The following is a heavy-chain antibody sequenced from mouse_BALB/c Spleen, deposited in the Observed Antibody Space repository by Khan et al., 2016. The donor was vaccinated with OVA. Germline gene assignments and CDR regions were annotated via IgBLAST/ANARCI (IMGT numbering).Heavy chain of an antibody. CDR2: TNYSGST. Sequence: EVQHVESGPGLVKPSQSLSLTCTVTGYSITSDSAWNWIRQFPGNKLEWLGYTNYSGSTNYNPSLQSRISITRDTSKNQFFLQLNSVTTEDTATYFCARGVRLTYWGQGTLVTVSA. CDR1: GYSITSDSA. CDR3: ARGVRLTY. D-gene: IGHD2-14*01. J-gene: IGHJ3*01. V-gene: IGHV3-2*02.